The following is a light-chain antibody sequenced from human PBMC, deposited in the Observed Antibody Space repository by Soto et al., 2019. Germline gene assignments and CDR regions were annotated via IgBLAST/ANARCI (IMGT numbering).Light chain of an antibody. J-gene: IGKJ5*01. Sequence: EIVLTQSPGTLSLSPGERATLSCRASQRVSSTYLAWYQQKPGQPPRLLIYGASSRATGIPDRFSGSGSGKDFTLTITRLESEDFAVYYCQQYGSSPVTFGQGTQLDIK. CDR2: GAS. V-gene: IGKV3-20*01. CDR3: QQYGSSPVT. CDR1: QRVSSTY.